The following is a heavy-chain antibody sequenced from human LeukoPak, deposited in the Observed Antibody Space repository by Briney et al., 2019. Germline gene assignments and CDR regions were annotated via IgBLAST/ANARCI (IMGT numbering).Heavy chain of an antibody. D-gene: IGHD3-10*01. CDR2: IKQDGSEK. CDR3: ARVDNMVRGVIIGYFDY. CDR1: GFTFSSYW. J-gene: IGHJ4*02. V-gene: IGHV3-7*01. Sequence: GGSLRLSCAASGFTFSSYWMSWVRQAPGKGLEWVANIKQDGSEKYYVDSVKGRFTISRDNAKNSLFLQMNSLRAEDTAVYYCARVDNMVRGVIIGYFDYWGQGTLVTVSS.